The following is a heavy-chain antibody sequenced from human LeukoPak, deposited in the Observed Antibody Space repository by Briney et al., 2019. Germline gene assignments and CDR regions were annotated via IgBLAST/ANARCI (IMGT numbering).Heavy chain of an antibody. CDR1: GFTFNNAW. J-gene: IGHJ4*02. D-gene: IGHD2-21*02. Sequence: AGGSLRLSCAASGFTFNNAWMTWVRQAPGKGLEWVGRIKSKAHGGTTDHAAPVKGRFTNSRDDSKNTLYLQMNSLKIGDTAVYYCTTGPPNCSGDCSTHYWGQGTLVTVSS. V-gene: IGHV3-15*01. CDR3: TTGPPNCSGDCSTHY. CDR2: IKSKAHGGTT.